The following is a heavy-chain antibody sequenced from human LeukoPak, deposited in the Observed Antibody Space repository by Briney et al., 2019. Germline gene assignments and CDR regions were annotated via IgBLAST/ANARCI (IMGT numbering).Heavy chain of an antibody. D-gene: IGHD4-11*01. V-gene: IGHV3-48*04. Sequence: GGSLRLSCAASGFTFSRFSMNWVRQAPGKGLEWVSYISSSSGTIYYADSVKGRFTISRDNAKNSLYLQMNSLRAEDTAVYYCATYSTRNAREFQSWGQGTLVTVSS. CDR1: GFTFSRFS. CDR2: ISSSSGTI. CDR3: ATYSTRNAREFQS. J-gene: IGHJ1*01.